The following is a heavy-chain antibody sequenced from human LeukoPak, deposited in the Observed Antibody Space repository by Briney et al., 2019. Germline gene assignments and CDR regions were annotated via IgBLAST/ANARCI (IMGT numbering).Heavy chain of an antibody. CDR2: IGASGGTT. D-gene: IGHD5/OR15-5a*01. Sequence: GGSLRLSCAASGFIFSNYVMSWVRQAPGKGLEWVSGIGASGGTTYYVDSVKGRFTISRDNSNNTLYLQMNSLRAEDTAVHYCAQHMSRPSHPFDYWGQGALVTVSS. CDR3: AQHMSRPSHPFDY. J-gene: IGHJ4*02. CDR1: GFIFSNYV. V-gene: IGHV3-23*01.